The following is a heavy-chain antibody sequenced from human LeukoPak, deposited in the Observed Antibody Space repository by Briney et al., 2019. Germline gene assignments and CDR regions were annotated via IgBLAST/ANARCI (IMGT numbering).Heavy chain of an antibody. J-gene: IGHJ4*02. CDR2: IYGAGAGIT. V-gene: IGHV3-23*03. CDR3: ARELGD. CDR1: GFTFDDYG. D-gene: IGHD1-7*01. Sequence: GGSLRLSCATSGFTFDDYGMSWVRQAPGKGLEWVSVIYGAGAGITYYIDSVKGRFTISRDNSRNTVYLQMNSLRAEDTAVYYCARELGDWGQGTLVTVSS.